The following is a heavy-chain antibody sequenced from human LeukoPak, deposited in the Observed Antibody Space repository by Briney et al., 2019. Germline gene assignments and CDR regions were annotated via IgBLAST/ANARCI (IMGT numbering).Heavy chain of an antibody. V-gene: IGHV1-69*02. Sequence: ASVKVSCKASGGTFSSYTINWVRQAPGQGLEWMGRIIPILGIANYAQKFQGRVTITADKSTSTAYMELSSLRSEDTAVYYCARGPFTMVRENWFDPWGQGTLVTVSS. J-gene: IGHJ5*02. D-gene: IGHD3-10*01. CDR3: ARGPFTMVRENWFDP. CDR2: IIPILGIA. CDR1: GGTFSSYT.